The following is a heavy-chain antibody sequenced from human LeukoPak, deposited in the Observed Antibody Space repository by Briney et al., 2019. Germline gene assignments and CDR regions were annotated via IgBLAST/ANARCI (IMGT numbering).Heavy chain of an antibody. D-gene: IGHD3-10*01. Sequence: SETLSLTCTVSGGSIGSSSYYWGWIRQPPGKGLEWIGSIYYSGSTYYNPSLKSRVTISVDTSENQFSLKLSSVTAADTAVYYCARHGDGSGSYWQANWFDPWGQGTLVTVSS. CDR2: IYYSGST. CDR1: GGSIGSSSYY. J-gene: IGHJ5*02. V-gene: IGHV4-39*01. CDR3: ARHGDGSGSYWQANWFDP.